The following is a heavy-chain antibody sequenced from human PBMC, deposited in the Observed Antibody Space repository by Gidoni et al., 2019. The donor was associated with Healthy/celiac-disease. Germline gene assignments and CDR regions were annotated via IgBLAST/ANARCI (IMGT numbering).Heavy chain of an antibody. CDR1: GVSMSSGGYY. CDR3: ARGPYSISWGLQFDP. Sequence: QVQLQESGQGLVKPSQNISLNCTVSGVSMSSGGYYWSLIRQHPGMGLEWIGYIYYRGSTSYVPSLKSRVTISLDTSKNQFSLKLSSVTTSDTAVYYCARGPYSISWGLQFDPWGQGTLFTVSS. J-gene: IGHJ5*02. V-gene: IGHV4-31*03. CDR2: IYYRGST. D-gene: IGHD6-13*01.